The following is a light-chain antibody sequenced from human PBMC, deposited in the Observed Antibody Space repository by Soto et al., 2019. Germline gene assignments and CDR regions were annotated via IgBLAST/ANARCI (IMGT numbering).Light chain of an antibody. CDR2: WAS. V-gene: IGKV4-1*01. CDR1: QSVLYSSNNKNY. Sequence: DIVMTQSPDSLAVSLGERATINCKSSQSVLYSSNNKNYLAWYQQKPGQPPKLLIYWASTRESGVPDRFSGSGSGTDFTVTISSLQAEDVAVYYCQQHYSSLYTFGQGTKLEIK. J-gene: IGKJ2*01. CDR3: QQHYSSLYT.